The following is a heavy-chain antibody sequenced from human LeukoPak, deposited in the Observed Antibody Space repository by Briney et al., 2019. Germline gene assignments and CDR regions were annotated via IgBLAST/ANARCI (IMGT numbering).Heavy chain of an antibody. D-gene: IGHD5-18*01. V-gene: IGHV3-30*18. J-gene: IGHJ4*02. CDR3: AKLGGGYSYGYSGEVTDY. CDR1: GFTFSSYG. Sequence: GRSLRLSCAASGFTFSSYGRHWVRGAPGKGVVGVAVISYDGSNKYYADSVRGRFTISRDNSKNTLYLQMNRLRAEDTAVYYCAKLGGGYSYGYSGEVTDYWGQGTLVTVSS. CDR2: ISYDGSNK.